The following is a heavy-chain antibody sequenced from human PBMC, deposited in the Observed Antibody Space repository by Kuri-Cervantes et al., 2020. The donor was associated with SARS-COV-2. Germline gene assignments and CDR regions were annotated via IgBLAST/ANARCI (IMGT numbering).Heavy chain of an antibody. V-gene: IGHV4-39*02. CDR3: ARGVPSSSWYPDAFDI. J-gene: IGHJ3*02. CDR1: GGSISSSSYY. CDR2: IYYSGST. D-gene: IGHD6-13*01. Sequence: SETLSLTCTVSGGSISSSSYYWGWIRQPPGKGLEWIGSIYYSGSTYYNPSLKSRVTISVDTSKNHFSLKLSSVTAADTAVYYCARGVPSSSWYPDAFDIWGQGTMVT.